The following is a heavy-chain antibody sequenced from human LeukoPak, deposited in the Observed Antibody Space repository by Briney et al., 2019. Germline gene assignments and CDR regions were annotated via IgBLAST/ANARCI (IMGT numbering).Heavy chain of an antibody. CDR3: AKVSSTLAAAGALSFDY. CDR2: VDPGDGEA. J-gene: IGHJ4*02. D-gene: IGHD6-13*01. CDR1: GYTFTDYF. Sequence: GASVKVSCKASGYTFTDYFIHCVQQAPRKGLEWMGHVDPGDGEAVYADKFQRRVTFTADTSTGTVYMDVSSLTSDDSAVYYCAKVSSTLAAAGALSFDYWGQGTLVIVSS. V-gene: IGHV1-69-2*01.